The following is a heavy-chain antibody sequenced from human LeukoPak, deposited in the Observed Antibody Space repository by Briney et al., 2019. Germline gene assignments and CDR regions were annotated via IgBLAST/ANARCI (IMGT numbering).Heavy chain of an antibody. CDR2: VFNGGST. CDR1: GGSINSHY. J-gene: IGHJ4*02. D-gene: IGHD6-13*01. V-gene: IGHV4-59*11. CDR3: ATRPAGSTWYGVFDY. Sequence: PSETLSLTCTVSGGSINSHYWSWIRQPPGKGLKWIGYVFNGGSTNYNPSLKSRVTMSVDTSRDQFSLRLTSVTAADTAIYYCATRPAGSTWYGVFDYWSQGTLVTVSS.